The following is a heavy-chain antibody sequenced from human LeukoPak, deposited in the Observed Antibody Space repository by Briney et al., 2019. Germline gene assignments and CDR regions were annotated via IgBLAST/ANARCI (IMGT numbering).Heavy chain of an antibody. D-gene: IGHD5-18*01. V-gene: IGHV1-69*01. CDR1: GGTFSSYA. CDR3: ARDPGRGYSYGSNWFDP. Sequence: SVKVSCKASGGTFSSYAISWVRQAPGQGLEWMGGIIPIFGTANYAQKFQGRVTITADESTSTAYMELGSLRSEDTAVYYCARDPGRGYSYGSNWFDPWGQGTLVTVSS. CDR2: IIPIFGTA. J-gene: IGHJ5*02.